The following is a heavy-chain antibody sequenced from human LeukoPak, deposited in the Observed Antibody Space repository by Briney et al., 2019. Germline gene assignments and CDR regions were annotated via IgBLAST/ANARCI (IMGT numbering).Heavy chain of an antibody. J-gene: IGHJ5*02. V-gene: IGHV1-2*02. CDR1: GYTFTGYY. D-gene: IGHD2-2*01. Sequence: ASVKVSCKASGYTFTGYYMHWVRQAPGQGLEWMGWINPNSGGTNYAQKFQGRVTMTRDTSISTAYMELSRLRSDDTAVYYCARTIVVVPAAIWWFDPWGQGTLVTVSS. CDR3: ARTIVVVPAAIWWFDP. CDR2: INPNSGGT.